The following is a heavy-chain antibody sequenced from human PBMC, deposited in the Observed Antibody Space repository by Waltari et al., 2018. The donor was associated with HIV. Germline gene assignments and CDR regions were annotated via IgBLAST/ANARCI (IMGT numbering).Heavy chain of an antibody. V-gene: IGHV1-18*01. CDR3: TRGNIWGSYRYFDY. D-gene: IGHD3-16*02. CDR2: ITGYTANQ. J-gene: IGHJ4*02. CDR1: GYPFINYH. Sequence: QIRLFQSDHVVRKPGASVTISCTTSGYPFINYHVTWVRQSLGQRLDWKGGITGYTANQNYERESQGRVTLTTDAAAATAYLELRDLRPDDTAMYFCTRGNIWGSYRYFDYWGPGTLVTVS.